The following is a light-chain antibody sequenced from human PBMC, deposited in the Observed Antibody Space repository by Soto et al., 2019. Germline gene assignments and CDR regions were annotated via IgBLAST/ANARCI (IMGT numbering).Light chain of an antibody. CDR1: SSDVGGYNY. J-gene: IGLJ1*01. V-gene: IGLV2-14*01. CDR3: RSYTSSITLDV. CDR2: EVS. Sequence: QSALTQPASVSGSPGQSITISCTGTSSDVGGYNYVSWYQQHPGKAPKLMIYEVSNRPSGVSNRFSGSKSGNTASLTISGLQAEDEAYYYCRSYTSSITLDVFGTGTKLTVL.